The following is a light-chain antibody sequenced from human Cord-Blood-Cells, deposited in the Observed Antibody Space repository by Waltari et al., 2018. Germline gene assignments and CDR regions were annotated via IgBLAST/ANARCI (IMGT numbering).Light chain of an antibody. CDR2: DVS. CDR3: CSYAGSYTWV. Sequence: SALTQPRSVSGSPGQSVTISCTGTSSDVGGYNYVPWYQQHPGKAPKLMIHDVSKRPSGVPDRFSGSKSGNTASLTISGLQAEDEADYYCCSYAGSYTWVFGGGTKLTVL. CDR1: SSDVGGYNY. J-gene: IGLJ3*02. V-gene: IGLV2-11*01.